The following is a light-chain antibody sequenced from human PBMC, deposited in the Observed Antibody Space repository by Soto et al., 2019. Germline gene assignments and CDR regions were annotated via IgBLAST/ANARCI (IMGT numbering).Light chain of an antibody. V-gene: IGLV1-44*01. CDR2: SND. Sequence: QSVLTQPPAASGTPGQRVTISCSGSSSNIGTNTVNWYQQLPGTAPKLLIYSNDLRPSGVPDRFSGSKSGTSASQAISGLQSEDEAEYYCEAWDDSLYGAVFGGGTKVTVL. J-gene: IGLJ2*01. CDR1: SSNIGTNT. CDR3: EAWDDSLYGAV.